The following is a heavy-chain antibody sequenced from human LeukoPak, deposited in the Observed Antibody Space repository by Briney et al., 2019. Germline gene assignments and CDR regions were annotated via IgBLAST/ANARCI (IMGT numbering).Heavy chain of an antibody. CDR3: SRQPSYHDFWSGPMDV. CDR1: GFTFSGSA. CDR2: IRSKANSYAT. Sequence: PGGSLRLSCAASGFTFSGSAMHWVRQASGKGLEWVGRIRSKANSYATAYAASVKGRFTISRHDSKNTAYLQMNSLKTEDTAVYYCSRQPSYHDFWSGPMDVWGKGTTVTVSS. J-gene: IGHJ6*04. D-gene: IGHD3-3*01. V-gene: IGHV3-73*01.